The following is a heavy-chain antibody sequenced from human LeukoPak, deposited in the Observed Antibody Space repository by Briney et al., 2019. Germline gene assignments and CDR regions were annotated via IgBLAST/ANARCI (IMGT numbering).Heavy chain of an antibody. J-gene: IGHJ5*02. Sequence: ASVKVSCKASGGTFSSYAISWVRQAPGQGLEWIGGIIPIFGTANYAQKFQGRVTITADESKSTAYMELSSLRSEATPVYSCARDGKVDRYCIITSCYGWFAPGAREPWSPSPQ. D-gene: IGHD2-2*01. CDR1: GGTFSSYA. CDR3: ARDGKVDRYCIITSCYGWFAP. CDR2: IIPIFGTA. V-gene: IGHV1-69*13.